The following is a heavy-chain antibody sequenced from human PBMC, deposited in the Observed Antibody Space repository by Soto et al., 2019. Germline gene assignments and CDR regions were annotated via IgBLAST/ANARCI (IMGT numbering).Heavy chain of an antibody. D-gene: IGHD4-17*01. Sequence: QVQLVQSGAEVKKPGASVKVSCKASGYTFTSYGISWVRQAPGQGLEWMGWISAYNGNTNYAQKLRGRVPMTTDTSPSTAYMEPMSLRWDDTAVYDCARDPGPRMTPVAAPLDYGGQGTLVPVSS. CDR3: ARDPGPRMTPVAAPLDY. CDR2: ISAYNGNT. V-gene: IGHV1-18*01. J-gene: IGHJ4*02. CDR1: GYTFTSYG.